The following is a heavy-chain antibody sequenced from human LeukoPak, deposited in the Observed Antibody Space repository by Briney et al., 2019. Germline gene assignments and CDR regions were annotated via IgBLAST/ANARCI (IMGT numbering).Heavy chain of an antibody. D-gene: IGHD6-13*01. CDR3: ARAVGSSWPQTPLEN. V-gene: IGHV4-39*02. J-gene: IGHJ4*02. CDR1: GGSISSSGYY. Sequence: QPSETLSLTCTVSGGSISSSGYYWGWIRQPPGKGLEWIGTISYSGTTHYNPSLQSRVTISVDTSKNHLSLRLTSVTAADTAVYYCARAVGSSWPQTPLENWGQGTLVTVSS. CDR2: ISYSGTT.